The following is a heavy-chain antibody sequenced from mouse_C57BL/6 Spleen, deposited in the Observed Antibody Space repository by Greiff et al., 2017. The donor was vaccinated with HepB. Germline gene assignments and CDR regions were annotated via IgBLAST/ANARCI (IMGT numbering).Heavy chain of an antibody. J-gene: IGHJ4*01. Sequence: QVQLQQSGPELVKPGASVKISCKASGYAFSSSWMNWVKQRPGKGLEWIGRIYPGDGDTNYNGKFKGKATLTADKSSSTAYMQLSSLTSEDSAVYFCARVLLRSFYAMDYWGQGTSVTVSS. D-gene: IGHD1-1*01. CDR1: GYAFSSSW. CDR3: ARVLLRSFYAMDY. V-gene: IGHV1-82*01. CDR2: IYPGDGDT.